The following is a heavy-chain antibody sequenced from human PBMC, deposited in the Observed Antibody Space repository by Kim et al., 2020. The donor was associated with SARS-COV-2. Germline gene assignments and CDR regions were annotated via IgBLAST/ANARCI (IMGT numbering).Heavy chain of an antibody. CDR3: ARDGNYYDSSAPDV. Sequence: GGSLRLSCAASGFTFSSYAMHWVRQAPGKGLEWVAVISYDGSNKYYADSVKGRFTISRDNSKNTLYLQMNSLRAEDAAVYYCARDGNYYDSSAPDVCG. CDR2: ISYDGSNK. CDR1: GFTFSSYA. J-gene: IGHJ6*02. D-gene: IGHD3-22*01. V-gene: IGHV3-30*04.